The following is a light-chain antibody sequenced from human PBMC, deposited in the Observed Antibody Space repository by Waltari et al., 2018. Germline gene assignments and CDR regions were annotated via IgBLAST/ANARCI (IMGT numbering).Light chain of an antibody. CDR2: KAS. CDR1: ESISNW. Sequence: DIQMTQSPSTLSASVGDRVTITCRASESISNWLAWFQQKPGKPPKLLIYKASSLESGVPSTFSGSGSGTEFSLTISSLQPDDVATYYCQQYSSDSHTFGQGTKLEIK. V-gene: IGKV1-5*03. J-gene: IGKJ2*01. CDR3: QQYSSDSHT.